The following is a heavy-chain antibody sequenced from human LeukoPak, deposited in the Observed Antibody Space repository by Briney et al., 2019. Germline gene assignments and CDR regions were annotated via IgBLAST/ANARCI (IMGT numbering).Heavy chain of an antibody. CDR1: GGSISSGDYY. J-gene: IGHJ4*02. CDR3: ARGGYCSSTSCYTYMGYFDY. V-gene: IGHV4-30-4*02. CDR2: IYYSGST. D-gene: IGHD2-2*02. Sequence: SETLSLTCTVSGGSISSGDYYWSWIRQPPGKGLEWIGYIYYSGSTYYNPSLKSRVTISVDTSKNQFSLKLSSVTAADTAVYYCARGGYCSSTSCYTYMGYFDYWGQGTLVTVSS.